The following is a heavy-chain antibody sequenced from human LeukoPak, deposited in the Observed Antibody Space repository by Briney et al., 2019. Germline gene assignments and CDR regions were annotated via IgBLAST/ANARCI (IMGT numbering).Heavy chain of an antibody. Sequence: GGSLRLSCAASGFTFSNYNMHWVRQAPGKGLEWESSISGSRSYIYYADSVKGRFTISRDNAKNSLYLQMNRLRVEDAAVYYCARAPVTSCRGALCYPFDYWGQGTLVTVSS. D-gene: IGHD2-15*01. CDR2: ISGSRSYI. J-gene: IGHJ4*02. CDR1: GFTFSNYN. CDR3: ARAPVTSCRGALCYPFDY. V-gene: IGHV3-21*04.